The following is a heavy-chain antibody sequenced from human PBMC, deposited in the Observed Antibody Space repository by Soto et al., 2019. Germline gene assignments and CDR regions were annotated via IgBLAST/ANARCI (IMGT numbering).Heavy chain of an antibody. J-gene: IGHJ5*02. CDR3: ARFRHYFDNDDYWGVLDH. CDR2: ISQSDHVI. CDR1: GFTFSDWY. D-gene: IGHD3-9*01. Sequence: QVQLVESGGGLVKPGGSLRLSCAASGFTFSDWYMTWIRQAPGKGLEWISYISQSDHVIKYADSVKGRFTISRDNTKKSVFLQMNSLRDEETAVYYCARFRHYFDNDDYWGVLDHWGQGTLVTVSS. V-gene: IGHV3-11*01.